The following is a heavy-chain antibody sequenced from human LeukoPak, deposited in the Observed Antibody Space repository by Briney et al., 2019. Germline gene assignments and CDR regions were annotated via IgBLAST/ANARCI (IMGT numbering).Heavy chain of an antibody. CDR2: IYSSGST. CDR1: GGSIRGYY. J-gene: IGHJ4*02. Sequence: SETLSLTCNVSGGSIRGYYWSWIRQPPGKGLEWIGYIYSSGSTNYNPSLKSRVTMSVDTSKNQFSLKVSSVTAADTAVYYCARSPRWGYYFDYWGQGTLVTVSS. CDR3: ARSPRWGYYFDY. D-gene: IGHD3-16*01. V-gene: IGHV4-59*01.